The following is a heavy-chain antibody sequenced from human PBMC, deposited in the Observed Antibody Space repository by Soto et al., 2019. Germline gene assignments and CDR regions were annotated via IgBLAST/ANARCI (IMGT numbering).Heavy chain of an antibody. CDR2: ISSGRRGSRSQM. D-gene: IGHD5-18*01. J-gene: IGHJ4*02. V-gene: IGHV3-21*06. CDR1: GFTFSDYS. Sequence: GGSLRLSCAASGFTFSDYSMNWVRQAPGKGLEWISYISSGRRGSRSQMYDADSVQGRFTISRDNAKNTLFLQMDSLRDEDTAVYYCAREVRDTAVADFDYWGQGTLVTVSS. CDR3: AREVRDTAVADFDY.